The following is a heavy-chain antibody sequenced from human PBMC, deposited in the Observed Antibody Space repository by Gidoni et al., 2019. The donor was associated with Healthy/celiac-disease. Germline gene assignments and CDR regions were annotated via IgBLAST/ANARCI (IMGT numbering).Heavy chain of an antibody. CDR3: AKGGGYDYAEIDY. V-gene: IGHV3-23*01. Sequence: YGDNSKNTLYLQMNSLRAEDTAVYYCAKGGGYDYAEIDYWGQGTLVTVSS. D-gene: IGHD3-16*01. J-gene: IGHJ4*02.